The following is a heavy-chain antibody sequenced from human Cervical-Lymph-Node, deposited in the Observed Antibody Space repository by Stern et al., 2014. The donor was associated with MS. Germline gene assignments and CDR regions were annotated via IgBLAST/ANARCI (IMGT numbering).Heavy chain of an antibody. J-gene: IGHJ4*02. CDR1: GYSFTGYY. V-gene: IGHV1-2*02. CDR3: ARDTPRGYSYGHYYFHY. D-gene: IGHD5-18*01. Sequence: VQLVESGAEVEKPGASVKVSCKASGYSFTGYYIHWVRQAPGQGLEWMGWINPNRGATDYPQKFQGRVTMTRDTSITTAYMELSRLRSDDTAVYYCARDTPRGYSYGHYYFHYWGQGTLVTVSP. CDR2: INPNRGAT.